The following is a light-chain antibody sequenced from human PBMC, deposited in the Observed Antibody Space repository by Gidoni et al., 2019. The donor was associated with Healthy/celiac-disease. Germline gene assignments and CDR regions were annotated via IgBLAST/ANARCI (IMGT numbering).Light chain of an antibody. V-gene: IGLV1-51*01. CDR2: DNN. CDR3: GTWDSSLSAYV. Sequence: QSVLTPPPSVSAAPGQKVTISCSGSSSNIGNNYVSWYQQLPGTAPKLLIYDNNKRPSGIPDRFSGPKSGTSATLGITGLQTGDEADYYCGTWDSSLSAYVFGTGTKVTVL. J-gene: IGLJ1*01. CDR1: SSNIGNNY.